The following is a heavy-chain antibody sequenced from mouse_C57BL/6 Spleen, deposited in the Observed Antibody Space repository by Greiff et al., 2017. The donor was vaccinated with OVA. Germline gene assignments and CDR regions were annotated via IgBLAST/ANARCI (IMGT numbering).Heavy chain of an antibody. CDR1: GFTFSSYG. Sequence: EVQLVESGGDLVKPGGSLKLSCAASGFTFSSYGMSWVRQTPDTRLEWVATISSGGSYTYSPDSVKGRFTISRDNAKNTLYLQMSSLKSEDTAMYYCARDDYDGDWFAYWGQGTLVTVSA. D-gene: IGHD2-4*01. V-gene: IGHV5-6*01. CDR2: ISSGGSYT. CDR3: ARDDYDGDWFAY. J-gene: IGHJ3*01.